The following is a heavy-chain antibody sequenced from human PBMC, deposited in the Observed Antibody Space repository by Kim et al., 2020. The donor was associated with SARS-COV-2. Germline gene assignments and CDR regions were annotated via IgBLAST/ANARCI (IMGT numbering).Heavy chain of an antibody. CDR3: AKPRDPFCSISLHGMDV. J-gene: IGHJ6*02. D-gene: IGHD2-2*01. V-gene: IGHV3-30*02. Sequence: VKGRFTIPRDNSKNTHFLQMNSLRPEDTAVYYCAKPRDPFCSISLHGMDVWGQGTTVIVSS.